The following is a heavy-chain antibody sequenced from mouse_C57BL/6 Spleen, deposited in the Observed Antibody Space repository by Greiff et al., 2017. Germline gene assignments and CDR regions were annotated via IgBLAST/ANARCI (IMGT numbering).Heavy chain of an antibody. CDR3: ARQDYGSSYGYFDY. V-gene: IGHV5-9*01. J-gene: IGHJ2*01. Sequence: EVKLMESGGGLVKPGGSLKLSCAASGFTFSSYTMSWVRQTPEKRLEWVATISGGGSNTYYPDSVKGRFTISRDNAKNALYLQMSSLRSEDTALYYCARQDYGSSYGYFDYWGQGTTLTVSS. CDR1: GFTFSSYT. CDR2: ISGGGSNT. D-gene: IGHD1-1*01.